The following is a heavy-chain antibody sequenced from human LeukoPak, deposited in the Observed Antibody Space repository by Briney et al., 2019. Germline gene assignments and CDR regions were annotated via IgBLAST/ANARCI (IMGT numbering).Heavy chain of an antibody. CDR1: GYTFTGYY. J-gene: IGHJ3*02. CDR3: IAVAGMNAFDI. V-gene: IGHV1-2*02. CDR2: INPNSGGT. D-gene: IGHD6-19*01. Sequence: ASVTVSCKASGYTFTGYYMHWVRQAPGQGLEWMGWINPNSGGTNYAQKFQGRVTMTRDTSISTAYMELSRLRSDDTAVYYCIAVAGMNAFDIWGQGTMVTVSS.